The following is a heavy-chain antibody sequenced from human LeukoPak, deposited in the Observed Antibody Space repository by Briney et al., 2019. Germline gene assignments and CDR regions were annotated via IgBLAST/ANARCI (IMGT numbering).Heavy chain of an antibody. D-gene: IGHD6-13*01. J-gene: IGHJ5*02. CDR1: GFTFSSYS. CDR2: ISSSSSYI. Sequence: GGSLRLSCAASGFTFSSYSMNWVRQAPGKGLEWVSSISSSSSYIYYADSVKGRFTISRDNAKNSLYLQMNSLRAEDTAVYYCARERYSSSWYQFRANWFDPRGQGTLVTVSS. CDR3: ARERYSSSWYQFRANWFDP. V-gene: IGHV3-21*01.